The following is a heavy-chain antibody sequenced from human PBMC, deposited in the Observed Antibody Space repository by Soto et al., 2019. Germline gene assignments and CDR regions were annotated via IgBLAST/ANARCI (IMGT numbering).Heavy chain of an antibody. D-gene: IGHD2-2*02. Sequence: GGSLRLSCAASGFTFSSFAMSWVRQAPGKGLEWVAHVSRTTGDTWYADSVKGRLIVSRDNSKTTLYLQMNSLRDEDTAVYYCARKYPGTRPFDYWGQGTLVTVSS. J-gene: IGHJ4*02. CDR2: VSRTTGDT. CDR1: GFTFSSFA. CDR3: ARKYPGTRPFDY. V-gene: IGHV3-23*01.